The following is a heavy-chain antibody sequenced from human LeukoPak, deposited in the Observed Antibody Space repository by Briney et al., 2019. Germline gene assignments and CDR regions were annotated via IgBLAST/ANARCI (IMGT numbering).Heavy chain of an antibody. D-gene: IGHD6-13*01. Sequence: PGGSLRLSCAASGFIFRSYWMSWVRQAPGKGLEWVANIKQVGSEKYYVDSVKGRFTISRDNAKNSLYLQMNSLRAEDTAVYYCARSAGSISWYEGYYFDFWGQGSQVTVSS. CDR3: ARSAGSISWYEGYYFDF. CDR2: IKQVGSEK. J-gene: IGHJ4*02. CDR1: GFIFRSYW. V-gene: IGHV3-7*01.